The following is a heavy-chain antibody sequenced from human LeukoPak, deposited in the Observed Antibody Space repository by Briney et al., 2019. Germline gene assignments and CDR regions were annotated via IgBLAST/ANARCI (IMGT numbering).Heavy chain of an antibody. CDR1: GYTSTSPA. CDR3: ARYTQHYGFDI. CDR2: MNPRDNT. D-gene: IGHD3-3*02. J-gene: IGHJ3*02. V-gene: IGHV1-8*01. Sequence: GASVKVSCKASGYTSTSPAINWVRQAPGRGLEWLGWMNPRDNTGYAQKFQGRVTLTRDKSINTAYMELGSLRSEDTAVYYCARYTQHYGFDIWGQGTMVTVSA.